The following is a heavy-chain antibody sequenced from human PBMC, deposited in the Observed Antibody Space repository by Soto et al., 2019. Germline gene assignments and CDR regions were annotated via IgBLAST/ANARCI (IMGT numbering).Heavy chain of an antibody. CDR2: IYPGDSDT. V-gene: IGHV5-51*01. CDR1: GYSFTSYW. J-gene: IGHJ5*02. D-gene: IGHD2-15*01. CDR3: ARQGVRVDCSGGSCYFVWFDP. Sequence: PGESLRISWKGSGYSFTSYWIGWVRQMPGKGLEWMGIIYPGDSDTRYSPSFQGQVTISADKSISTAYLQWSSLKASDTAMYYCARQGVRVDCSGGSCYFVWFDPWGQGTLVTVSS.